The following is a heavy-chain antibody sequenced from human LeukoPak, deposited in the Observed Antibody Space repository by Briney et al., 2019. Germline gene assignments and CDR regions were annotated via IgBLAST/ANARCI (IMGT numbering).Heavy chain of an antibody. CDR1: GFSFSASS. J-gene: IGHJ4*02. V-gene: IGHV3-21*06. Sequence: PGGSLRLSCEASGFSFSASSMNWVRPAPGKRLGWVSSIFGDGPGLYYADSVKGRFTISRDNGKNSVYLEMNSLRDDDTAVYYCTREGGSTDAGFWGQGTLVTVSS. CDR3: TREGGSTDAGF. D-gene: IGHD5/OR15-5a*01. CDR2: IFGDGPGL.